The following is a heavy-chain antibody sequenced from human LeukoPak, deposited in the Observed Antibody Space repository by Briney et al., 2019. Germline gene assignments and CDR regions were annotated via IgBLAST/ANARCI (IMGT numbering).Heavy chain of an antibody. J-gene: IGHJ4*02. V-gene: IGHV3-23*01. CDR3: AKGDDYYDSSGYYFDY. D-gene: IGHD3-22*01. CDR1: GFTFSSYA. CDR2: ISGSGGST. Sequence: GGSLRLSCAASGFTFSSYAMSWVRQAPGKGLEWVSAISGSGGSTYYADSVKGRFTISRDNSKNTPYLQMNSLRAEDTAVYYCAKGDDYYDSSGYYFDYWGQGTLVTVSS.